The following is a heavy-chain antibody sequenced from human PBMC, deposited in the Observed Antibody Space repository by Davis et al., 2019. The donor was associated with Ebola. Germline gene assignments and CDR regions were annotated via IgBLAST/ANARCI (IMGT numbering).Heavy chain of an antibody. CDR3: ARESSTYYGMDV. CDR1: GLTVNNNY. D-gene: IGHD6-13*01. J-gene: IGHJ6*02. CDR2: IYSGGDT. V-gene: IGHV3-66*02. Sequence: GESLKISCAASGLTVNNNYMSWVRQAPGKGLEWVSVIYSGGDTYYADSVKGRFTISRDNSKNTLYLQMNSLRAEDTAVYYCARESSTYYGMDVWGQGTTVTVSS.